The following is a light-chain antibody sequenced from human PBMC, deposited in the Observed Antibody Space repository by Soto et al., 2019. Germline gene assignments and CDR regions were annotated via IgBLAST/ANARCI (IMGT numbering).Light chain of an antibody. Sequence: DIQLTQSPSFLSASVGDRVTITCRASQGVSSYLAWYQQKPGKAPNLLIYAASTLQSGVASRFSGSGSGTEFTLTISSLQPEDFATYYCQQLNRYPLTFGGGTKVEIK. J-gene: IGKJ4*01. CDR1: QGVSSY. V-gene: IGKV1-9*01. CDR2: AAS. CDR3: QQLNRYPLT.